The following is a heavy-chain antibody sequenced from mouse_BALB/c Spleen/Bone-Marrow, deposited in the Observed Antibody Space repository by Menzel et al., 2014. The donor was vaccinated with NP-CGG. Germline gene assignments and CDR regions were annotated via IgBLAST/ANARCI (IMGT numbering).Heavy chain of an antibody. J-gene: IGHJ4*01. CDR3: TRRDRYDYYGVDY. V-gene: IGHV1-69*02. CDR2: IYPSDSYS. D-gene: IGHD2-14*01. Sequence: VHLQQSGAELVRPGVSVKVSCKASGYTFTNYWINWVRQRPGQGLEWIGNIYPSDSYSNYNQKFKDKATLTVDKSSSTAYMQLSSPTSEDSAVYYCTRRDRYDYYGVDYWGQATSVTVSS. CDR1: GYTFTNYW.